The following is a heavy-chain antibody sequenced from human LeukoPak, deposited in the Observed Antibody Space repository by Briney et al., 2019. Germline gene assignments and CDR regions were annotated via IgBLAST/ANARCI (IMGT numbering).Heavy chain of an antibody. CDR1: GYTFTGYY. V-gene: IGHV1-2*06. CDR2: INPTSGGT. Sequence: ASVKVSCKASGYTFTGYYMHWVRQAPGQGLEWMGRINPTSGGTNYAQKFQGRVAMTRDTSISTAYMELSRLRSDDTAVYYCARDPRRFCSGGSCDPNFDYWGQGTLVTVSS. J-gene: IGHJ4*02. CDR3: ARDPRRFCSGGSCDPNFDY. D-gene: IGHD2-15*01.